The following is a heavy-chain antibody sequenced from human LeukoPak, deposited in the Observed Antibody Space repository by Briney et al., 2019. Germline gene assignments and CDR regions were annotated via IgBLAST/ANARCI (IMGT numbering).Heavy chain of an antibody. J-gene: IGHJ4*02. V-gene: IGHV4-30-2*01. D-gene: IGHD6-19*01. CDR2: IYHSGST. CDR3: ARQAGTLLDYFDY. Sequence: SETLSLTCAVSGGSISSGGYSWSWIRQPPGKGLEWIGYIYHSGSTYYNPSLKSRVTISVDRSKNQFSLKLSSVTAADTAVYYCARQAGTLLDYFDYWGQGTLVTVSS. CDR1: GGSISSGGYS.